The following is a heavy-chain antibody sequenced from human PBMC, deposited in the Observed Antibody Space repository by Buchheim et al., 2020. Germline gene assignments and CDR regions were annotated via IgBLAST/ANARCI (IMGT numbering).Heavy chain of an antibody. CDR3: AKGEEWELGY. D-gene: IGHD1-26*01. Sequence: VYLLESGGGLVQPGGSLRLSCAASGFAFKHYAMTWVRQAPGKGLEWVAVISYDGSNKYYADSVKGRFTISRDNSKNTLYLQMNSLRAEDTAVYYCAKGEEWELGYWGQGTL. V-gene: IGHV3-30*18. CDR1: GFAFKHYA. J-gene: IGHJ4*02. CDR2: ISYDGSNK.